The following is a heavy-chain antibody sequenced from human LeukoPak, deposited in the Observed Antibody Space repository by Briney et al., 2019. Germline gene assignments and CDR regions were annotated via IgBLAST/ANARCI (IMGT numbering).Heavy chain of an antibody. V-gene: IGHV3-74*01. CDR1: GFTFSRSW. Sequence: GGSLRLSCAASGFTFSRSWMHWVRQAPGKGLVWVSRINDDGSTTSYADSVKGRFTISRDNAKNSLYLQMNSLRAEDTAVYYCARGTHYYDISGYDYWGQGTLVIVSS. CDR3: ARGTHYYDISGYDY. J-gene: IGHJ4*02. D-gene: IGHD3-22*01. CDR2: INDDGSTT.